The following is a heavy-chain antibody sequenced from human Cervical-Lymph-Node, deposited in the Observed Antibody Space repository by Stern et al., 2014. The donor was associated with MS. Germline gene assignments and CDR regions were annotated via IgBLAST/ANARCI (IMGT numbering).Heavy chain of an antibody. D-gene: IGHD6-19*01. CDR2: SSSSGSSI. Sequence: DQLVESGGDLVKPGGSLRLSCAASGFTFSDYYMSWIRQAPGKGLEWISYSSSSGSSIYYADSVKGRFTISRDNAKNSLYLQMNSLRAEDTAVYYCARSAQQWLAALDYWGQGTLVTVSS. CDR3: ARSAQQWLAALDY. J-gene: IGHJ4*02. V-gene: IGHV3-11*01. CDR1: GFTFSDYY.